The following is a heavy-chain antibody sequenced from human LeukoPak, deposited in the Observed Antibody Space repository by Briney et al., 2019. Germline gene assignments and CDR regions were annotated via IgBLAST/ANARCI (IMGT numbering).Heavy chain of an antibody. J-gene: IGHJ4*02. CDR3: AREGDVLLWFGELEFDY. CDR1: GGTFSSYA. CDR2: IIPIFGTA. D-gene: IGHD3-10*01. V-gene: IGHV1-69*05. Sequence: SVKVSCKASGGTFSSYAISWVRQAPGQGLEWMGRIIPIFGTANYAQKFQGRVTITTDESTSTAYMELSSLRSEDTAVYYCAREGDVLLWFGELEFDYWGQGTLVTVSS.